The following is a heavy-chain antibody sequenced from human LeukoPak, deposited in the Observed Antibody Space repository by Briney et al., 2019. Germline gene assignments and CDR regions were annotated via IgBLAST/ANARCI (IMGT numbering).Heavy chain of an antibody. CDR1: GFTFSGSA. D-gene: IGHD6-13*01. CDR2: IRSKANSYAT. CDR3: TRYTAAAGSPFDY. V-gene: IGHV3-73*01. Sequence: PGGSLKLSCAASGFTFSGSAMHWVRQASGKGLEWVGRIRSKANSYATAYAASVKGRFTISRDDSKNTAYLQMNSLKTEDTAVYYCTRYTAAAGSPFDYWGQGTLVTVSS. J-gene: IGHJ4*02.